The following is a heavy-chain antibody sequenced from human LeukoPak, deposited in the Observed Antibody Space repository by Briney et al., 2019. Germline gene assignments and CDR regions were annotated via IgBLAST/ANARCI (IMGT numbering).Heavy chain of an antibody. CDR3: ARRRITIFGVDITFPYYYYYGMDV. Sequence: SETLSLTCAVYGGSFSGYYWSWIRQPPGKGLEWIGEINHSGSTNYNPSLKSRVTISVDTSKNQFSLKLSSVTAADTAVYYCARRRITIFGVDITFPYYYYYGMDVWGQGTTVTVSS. V-gene: IGHV4-34*01. CDR2: INHSGST. CDR1: GGSFSGYY. J-gene: IGHJ6*02. D-gene: IGHD3-3*01.